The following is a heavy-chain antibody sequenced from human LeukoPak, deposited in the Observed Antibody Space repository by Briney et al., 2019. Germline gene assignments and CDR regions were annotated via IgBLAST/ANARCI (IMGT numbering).Heavy chain of an antibody. Sequence: ASVKVSCKASGYTFTGYYMHWVRQAPGQGLEWMGRINPNSGGTNYAQKFQGRVTMARDTSISTAYMELSRLRSDGTAVYYCARSLMVRGVPTYFDYWGQGTLVTVSS. CDR3: ARSLMVRGVPTYFDY. CDR1: GYTFTGYY. CDR2: INPNSGGT. J-gene: IGHJ4*02. V-gene: IGHV1-2*06. D-gene: IGHD3-10*01.